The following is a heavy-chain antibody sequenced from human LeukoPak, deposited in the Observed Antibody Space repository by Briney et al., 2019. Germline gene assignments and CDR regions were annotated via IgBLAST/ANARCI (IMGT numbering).Heavy chain of an antibody. CDR2: IWYDGSNK. J-gene: IGHJ4*02. V-gene: IGHV3-33*01. D-gene: IGHD6-19*01. CDR3: ARGSSSGWKFDY. Sequence: GRSLRLSCTASGFTFSSYGMHWVRQASGKGLEWVAVIWYDGSNKYYADSVKGRFTISRDNFKNTLYLQKNSLRAEDTAVYYCARGSSSGWKFDYWGQGTRVTVSS. CDR1: GFTFSSYG.